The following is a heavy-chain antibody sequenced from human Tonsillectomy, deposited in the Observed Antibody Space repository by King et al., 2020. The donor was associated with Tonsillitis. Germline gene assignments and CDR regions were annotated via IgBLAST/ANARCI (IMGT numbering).Heavy chain of an antibody. J-gene: IGHJ3*02. V-gene: IGHV4-34*01. CDR3: AGCGLYSSGWLDAFDI. Sequence: VQLQQWGAGLLKPSETLSLTCAVYGGSFSGYYWSWIRQPPGKGLEWIGEINHSGSTNYNPSLKSRVTISVDTSKNQFSLKLSSVTAADTAVYYCAGCGLYSSGWLDAFDIWGQGTMVTVSS. CDR1: GGSFSGYY. D-gene: IGHD6-19*01. CDR2: INHSGST.